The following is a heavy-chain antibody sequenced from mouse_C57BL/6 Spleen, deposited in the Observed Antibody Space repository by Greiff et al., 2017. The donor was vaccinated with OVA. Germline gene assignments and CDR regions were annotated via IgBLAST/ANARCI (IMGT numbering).Heavy chain of an antibody. D-gene: IGHD6-2*01. J-gene: IGHJ4*01. CDR3: AREESFMDY. Sequence: ESGPGLVKPSQSLSLTCSVTGYSITSGYYWNWIRQFPGNKLEWMGYISYDGSNNYNPSLKNRISITRDTSKNQFFLKLNSVTTEDTATYYCAREESFMDYWGQGTSVTVSS. CDR1: GYSITSGYY. V-gene: IGHV3-6*01. CDR2: ISYDGSN.